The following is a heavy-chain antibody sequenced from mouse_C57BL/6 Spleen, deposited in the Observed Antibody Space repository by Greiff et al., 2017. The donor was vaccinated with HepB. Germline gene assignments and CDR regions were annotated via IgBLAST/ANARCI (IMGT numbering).Heavy chain of an antibody. CDR3: ARSPYYSNYGNAMDY. D-gene: IGHD2-5*01. CDR2: IYPGDGDT. Sequence: QVQLQQSGPELVKPGASVKISCKASGYAFSSSWMNWVKQRPGKGLEWIGRIYPGDGDTNYNGKFKGKATLTADKSSSTAYMQLSSLTSEDSAVYCCARSPYYSNYGNAMDYWGQGTSVTVSS. J-gene: IGHJ4*01. V-gene: IGHV1-82*01. CDR1: GYAFSSSW.